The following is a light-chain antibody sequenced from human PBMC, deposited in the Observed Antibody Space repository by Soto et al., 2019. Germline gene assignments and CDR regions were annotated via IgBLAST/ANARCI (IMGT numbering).Light chain of an antibody. V-gene: IGKV3-11*01. CDR1: QSLSTY. Sequence: EIVLTQSPATLSVSPGERATLSCRASQSLSTYLAWYQQRPGQAPRLLIYDVSNRAIGIPDRFSGSGSGTNFTLTIGSLEPEDFAVYYCQQRTNGLWTFGQGTKVE. J-gene: IGKJ1*01. CDR2: DVS. CDR3: QQRTNGLWT.